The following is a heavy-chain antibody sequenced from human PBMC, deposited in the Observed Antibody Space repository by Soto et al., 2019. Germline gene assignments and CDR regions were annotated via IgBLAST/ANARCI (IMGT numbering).Heavy chain of an antibody. CDR3: ARDCVQRGGSCYPAQGFVI. D-gene: IGHD2-15*01. CDR1: GFTFSSYG. V-gene: IGHV3-33*01. J-gene: IGHJ3*02. CDR2: IWYDGSNK. Sequence: GGSLRLSCAASGFTFSSYGTHWVRQAPGKGLEWVAVIWYDGSNKYYADSVKGRFTISRDNSKNTLYLQMNSLRAEDTAVYYCARDCVQRGGSCYPAQGFVIWGPGTRSTV.